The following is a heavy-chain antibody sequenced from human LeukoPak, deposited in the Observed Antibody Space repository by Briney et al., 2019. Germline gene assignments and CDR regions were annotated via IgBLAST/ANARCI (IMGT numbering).Heavy chain of an antibody. CDR2: IYYSGST. Sequence: SETLSLTCTVSGGSISSYYWSWIRQPPGKGLEWIGYIYYSGSTNYNPSLKSRVTISVDTSKNQFSLKLSSVTAADTAVYYCAKDADAWFYWGQGTLLTVSS. J-gene: IGHJ4*02. CDR3: AKDADAWFY. D-gene: IGHD3-9*01. V-gene: IGHV4-59*01. CDR1: GGSISSYY.